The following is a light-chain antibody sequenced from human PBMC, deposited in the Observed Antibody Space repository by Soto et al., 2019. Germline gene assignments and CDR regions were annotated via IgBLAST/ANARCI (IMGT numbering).Light chain of an antibody. CDR2: GAS. J-gene: IGKJ5*01. CDR3: QQYGTSPIT. Sequence: ENVLTQSPGTLSLSPGERATLSCRASQTVSSYLTWYQQRPGQAPRLLISGASRRATGIPDRFSGSGSGTDFTLNLSRLEPEDFALYYCQQYGTSPITFGQGTRLEIK. V-gene: IGKV3-20*01. CDR1: QTVSSY.